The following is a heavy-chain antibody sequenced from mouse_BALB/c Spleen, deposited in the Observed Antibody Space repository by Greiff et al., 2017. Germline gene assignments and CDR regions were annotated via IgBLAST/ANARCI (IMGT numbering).Heavy chain of an antibody. D-gene: IGHD2-2*01. J-gene: IGHJ2*01. CDR3: ARQGGLEDFDY. CDR2: ISTYYGDA. V-gene: IGHV1S137*01. Sequence: VQLPQSGAELVRPGVSVKISCKGSGYTFTDYAMHWVKQSHAKSLEWIGVISTYYGDASYNQKFKGKATMTVDKSSSTAYMELARLTSEDSAIYYCARQGGLEDFDYWGEGTTLTVTS. CDR1: GYTFTDYA.